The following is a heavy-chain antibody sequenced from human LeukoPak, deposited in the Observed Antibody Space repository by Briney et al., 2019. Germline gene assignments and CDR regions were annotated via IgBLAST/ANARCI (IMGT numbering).Heavy chain of an antibody. Sequence: GGSLRLSCAASGXTFSDYEMNWVRQAPGKGLEWVSYISISGNTIYYADSVKGRFTISRDNAKNSLYLQMNSLRPEDTAVYYCARASCCSWDLDYWGQGTLVTVSS. CDR2: ISISGNTI. V-gene: IGHV3-48*03. D-gene: IGHD6-13*01. CDR1: GXTFSDYE. CDR3: ARASCCSWDLDY. J-gene: IGHJ4*02.